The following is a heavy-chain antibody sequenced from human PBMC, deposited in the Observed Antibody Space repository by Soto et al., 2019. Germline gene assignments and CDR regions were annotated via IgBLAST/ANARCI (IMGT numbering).Heavy chain of an antibody. CDR3: ATLPTYYYDSSGYYGGPKYYFDY. D-gene: IGHD3-22*01. V-gene: IGHV3-53*01. Sequence: GGSLRLSCAASGFTVSSNYMSWVRQAPGKGLEWVSVIYSGGSTYYADSVKGRFTISRDNSKNTLYLQMNSLRAEDTAVYYCATLPTYYYDSSGYYGGPKYYFDYWGEGTLVTVSS. CDR2: IYSGGST. J-gene: IGHJ4*02. CDR1: GFTVSSNY.